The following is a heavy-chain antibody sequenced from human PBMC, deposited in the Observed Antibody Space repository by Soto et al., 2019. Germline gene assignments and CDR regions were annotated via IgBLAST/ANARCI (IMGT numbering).Heavy chain of an antibody. CDR3: AKDGHYGHPPDH. J-gene: IGHJ4*02. CDR1: GSTKRSYG. CDR2: LSYDGTGK. V-gene: IGHV3-30*18. Sequence: QVQLVESGGGVVQPGRSLRLSCVTSGSTKRSYGLYWVRQAPRKGLEWVATLSYDGTGKNYADSVKGRFTVSRDESKKTMYLQMDSLCAEDTATYYCAKDGHYGHPPDHWGQGTLVTVSS. D-gene: IGHD4-17*01.